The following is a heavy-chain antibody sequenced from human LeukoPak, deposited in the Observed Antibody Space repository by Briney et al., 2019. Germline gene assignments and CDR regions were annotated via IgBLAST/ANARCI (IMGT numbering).Heavy chain of an antibody. D-gene: IGHD3-16*02. V-gene: IGHV6-1*01. J-gene: IGHJ4*02. Sequence: SQTLSLTCAISGDSVSRTNVAWNWIRQSPSGGLEWLRRTIYRSEWHHDYADSMKGRITISPDTSKNQFSLQLNSVTPEDTAVYYCATYRFDYWGQGTLVAVSA. CDR3: ATYRFDY. CDR2: TIYRSEWHH. CDR1: GDSVSRTNVA.